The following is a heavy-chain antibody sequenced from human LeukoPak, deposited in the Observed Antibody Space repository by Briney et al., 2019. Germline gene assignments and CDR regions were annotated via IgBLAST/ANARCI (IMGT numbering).Heavy chain of an antibody. J-gene: IGHJ4*02. CDR1: GFTFDDYG. D-gene: IGHD6-13*01. V-gene: IGHV3-20*04. Sequence: GGSLRLSCAASGFTFDDYGMTWVRQAPGEGLEWVSGINWNGGSTGYADSVKGRFTISRDNAKKSLYLQMNSLRAEDTALYYCARDRVIAAVRPASFDYWGQGTLVTVSS. CDR2: INWNGGST. CDR3: ARDRVIAAVRPASFDY.